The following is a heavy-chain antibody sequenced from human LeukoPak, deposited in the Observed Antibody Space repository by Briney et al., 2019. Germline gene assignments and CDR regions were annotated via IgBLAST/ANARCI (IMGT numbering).Heavy chain of an antibody. Sequence: SETLSLTCAVYGGSFSGYYWSWIRQPPGKGLEWIGEINHSGSTNYNPSLKSRVTISVDTSKNQFSLKLSSVTAADTAVYYCASYHSSGWYYFDYWGQGTLVTVS. V-gene: IGHV4-34*01. CDR2: INHSGST. D-gene: IGHD6-19*01. J-gene: IGHJ4*02. CDR3: ASYHSSGWYYFDY. CDR1: GGSFSGYY.